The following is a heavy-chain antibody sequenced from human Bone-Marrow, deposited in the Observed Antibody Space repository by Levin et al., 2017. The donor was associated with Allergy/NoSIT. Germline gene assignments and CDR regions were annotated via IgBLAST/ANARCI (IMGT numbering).Heavy chain of an antibody. Sequence: GESLKISGAASGFTFSTYWMHWVRQAPGKGLVWVSRIQSNGKTNYADSVKGRFTISRDNAKNTLYLQMNSLTVEDTAVYYCARDRFYSDSGSNFSWFDPWGQGTLVTVSS. D-gene: IGHD3-10*01. CDR1: GFTFSTYW. J-gene: IGHJ5*02. CDR2: IQSNGKT. CDR3: ARDRFYSDSGSNFSWFDP. V-gene: IGHV3-74*01.